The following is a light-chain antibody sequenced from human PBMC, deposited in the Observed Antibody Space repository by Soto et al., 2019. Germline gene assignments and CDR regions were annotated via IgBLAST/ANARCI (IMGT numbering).Light chain of an antibody. J-gene: IGKJ2*01. CDR2: GAA. CDR3: QQYGISLT. V-gene: IGKV3-20*01. Sequence: EIVLTQSPGTLSLSPGERATLSCRASQSVTSNYLAWYQHKPGQAPRCLIYGAASRCTDIPDRFSGSGSGTDFTLTISRLEPEDFGVYYSQQYGISLTFGQRTKLKSK. CDR1: QSVTSNY.